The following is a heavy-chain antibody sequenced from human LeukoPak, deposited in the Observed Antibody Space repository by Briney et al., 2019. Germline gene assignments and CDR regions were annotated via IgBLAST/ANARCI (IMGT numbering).Heavy chain of an antibody. CDR2: ISGSVVSGSGGIT. Sequence: GGSLRLSCAASGFTFSTYAMNWVRQAPGKGLEWVSTISGSVVSGSGGITYYADSVKGRFTISRDSAKNSLYLQMNSLRAEDTAVYYCARDRRYYDYWGQGTLVTVSS. J-gene: IGHJ4*02. D-gene: IGHD3-10*01. CDR1: GFTFSTYA. CDR3: ARDRRYYDY. V-gene: IGHV3-23*01.